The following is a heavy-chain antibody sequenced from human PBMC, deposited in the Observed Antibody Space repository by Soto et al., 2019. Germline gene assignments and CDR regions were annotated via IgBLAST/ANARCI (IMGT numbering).Heavy chain of an antibody. CDR3: ARDAGYSIDY. CDR2: ISSRSTYI. J-gene: IGHJ4*02. Sequence: EVQLVESGGGLVKPGGSLRLSCAASGFTFSGYSMNWVRQAPGKGLEWVSSISSRSTYIYYADSVKGRFTSYRDNDKNLLYLQMNSLRAEDTAVYYCARDAGYSIDYWGQGTLVAVSS. D-gene: IGHD6-13*01. CDR1: GFTFSGYS. V-gene: IGHV3-21*01.